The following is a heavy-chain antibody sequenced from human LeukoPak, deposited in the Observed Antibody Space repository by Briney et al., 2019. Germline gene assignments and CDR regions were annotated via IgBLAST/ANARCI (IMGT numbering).Heavy chain of an antibody. CDR3: ARGKFYYGSENFDY. Sequence: PSETLSLTCAVYGGPFSGYYWSWIRQPPGKGLEWIGEINHSGSTNYNPSLKSRVTISVDTSKNQFSLKPSSVTAADTAVYYCARGKFYYGSENFDYWGQGTLVTVSS. CDR1: GGPFSGYY. J-gene: IGHJ4*02. CDR2: INHSGST. V-gene: IGHV4-34*01. D-gene: IGHD3-10*01.